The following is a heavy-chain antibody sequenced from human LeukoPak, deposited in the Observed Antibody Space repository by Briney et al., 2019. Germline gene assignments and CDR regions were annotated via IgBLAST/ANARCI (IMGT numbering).Heavy chain of an antibody. J-gene: IGHJ4*02. CDR3: ARGLYNYDSSALDY. V-gene: IGHV4-34*01. CDR1: GGSFSGYY. D-gene: IGHD3-22*01. CDR2: INHSGST. Sequence: SETLSLTCAVYGGSFSGYYWSWIRQPPGKGLEWIGEINHSGSTNYNPSLKSRVTISVDTSKNQFSLKLSSVIAADTAVYYCARGLYNYDSSALDYWGQGTLVTVSS.